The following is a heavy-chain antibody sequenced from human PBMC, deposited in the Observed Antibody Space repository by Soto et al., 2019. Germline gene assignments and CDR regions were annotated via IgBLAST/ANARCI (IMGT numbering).Heavy chain of an antibody. CDR3: ARSGLNYYDSSGSTGGMDV. CDR1: GFTFSTYG. Sequence: PGGSLRLSCAASGFTFSTYGMHWVRQAPGKGLEWVAAIWYDGIDKYYAASVKGRFTISRDNSKNSLYLQMNSLRAGDTAVYYCARSGLNYYDSSGSTGGMDVWGQGTTVTVSS. D-gene: IGHD3-22*01. CDR2: IWYDGIDK. V-gene: IGHV3-33*01. J-gene: IGHJ6*02.